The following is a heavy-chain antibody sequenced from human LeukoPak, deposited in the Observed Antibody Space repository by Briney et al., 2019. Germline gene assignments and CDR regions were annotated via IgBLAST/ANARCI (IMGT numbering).Heavy chain of an antibody. CDR2: ISYDGSNK. CDR3: AKDVGSGSYYRPLDY. D-gene: IGHD3-10*01. J-gene: IGHJ4*02. CDR1: GFTFSSYG. Sequence: PGGSLRLSCAASGFTFSSYGMHWVRQAPGKGLEWVAVISYDGSNKYYVDSVKGRFTISRDNSKNTLYLQMNSLRAEDTAVYYCAKDVGSGSYYRPLDYWGQGTLVTVSS. V-gene: IGHV3-30*18.